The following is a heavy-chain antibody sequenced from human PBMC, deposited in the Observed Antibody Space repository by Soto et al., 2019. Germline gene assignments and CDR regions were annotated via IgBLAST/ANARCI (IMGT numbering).Heavy chain of an antibody. D-gene: IGHD3-9*01. J-gene: IGHJ5*02. CDR3: ARYYDILTAAPNWFDP. CDR1: GFTFSSYG. V-gene: IGHV3-33*01. CDR2: IWYDGSNK. Sequence: GGSLRLSSAASGFTFSSYGMHWVRQAPGKGLEWVAVIWYDGSNKYYADSVKGRFTISRDNSKNTLYLQMNSLRAEDTAVYYCARYYDILTAAPNWFDPWGQGTPVTVSS.